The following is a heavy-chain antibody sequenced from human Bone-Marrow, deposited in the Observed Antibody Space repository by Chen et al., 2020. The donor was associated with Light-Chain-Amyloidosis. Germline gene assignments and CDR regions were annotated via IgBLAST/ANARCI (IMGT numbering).Heavy chain of an antibody. CDR2: INSDGSST. D-gene: IGHD1-20*01. J-gene: IGHJ4*02. CDR3: TTQVVITGMRY. CDR1: GFTFSSYW. Sequence: EVQLVESGGGLVQPGGSLRLSCAASGFTFSSYWIHWVRQAPGKGLVWVSRINSDGSSTSYADSVKGRFTISRDNVKNTLYLQMSRLRAEDTAVYYCTTQVVITGMRYWGQGTLVTVSS. V-gene: IGHV3-74*01.